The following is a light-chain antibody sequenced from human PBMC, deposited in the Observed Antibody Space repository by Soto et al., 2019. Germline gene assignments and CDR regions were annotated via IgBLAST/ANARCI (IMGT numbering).Light chain of an antibody. Sequence: DVVMTQSPLSLPVTLGQPASISCRSSQSLVSSDGKTYLIWFQQRPGQSPRRLIYKVSNRDSGVPDRFSGSGSGTDFTLEISRVEAEDVGVYYCMQGTHWPWTFGQGTKVEIK. CDR3: MQGTHWPWT. CDR1: QSLVSSDGKTY. J-gene: IGKJ1*01. V-gene: IGKV2-30*01. CDR2: KVS.